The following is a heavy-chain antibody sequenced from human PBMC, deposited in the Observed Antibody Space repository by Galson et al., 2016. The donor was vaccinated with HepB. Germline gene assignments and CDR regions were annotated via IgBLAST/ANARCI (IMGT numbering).Heavy chain of an antibody. V-gene: IGHV3-30-3*01. CDR1: GFTFNRYA. CDR2: ISYDGNNE. CDR3: ASSLYGDHFPLDDPFDS. Sequence: SLRLSCAASGFTFNRYAMHWVRQAPGKGLEWVALISYDGNNEHYAESVKGRFTISRDSLKKMVFLQMNSLRVEDTALYYCASSLYGDHFPLDDPFDSWGQGTLVTVSS. J-gene: IGHJ4*02. D-gene: IGHD4-17*01.